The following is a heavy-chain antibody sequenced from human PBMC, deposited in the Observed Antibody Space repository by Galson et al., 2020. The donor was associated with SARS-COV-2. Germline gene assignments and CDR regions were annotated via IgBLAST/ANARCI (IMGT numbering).Heavy chain of an antibody. CDR1: GGSFSGYY. CDR3: ARDRYSSSWYIAVAGTDYYMDV. Sequence: LETLSLTCAVYGGSFSGYYWSWIRQPPGKGLEWIGEINHSGSTNYNPSLKSRVTISVDTSKNQFSLKLSSVTAADTAVYYCARDRYSSSWYIAVAGTDYYMDVWGKGTTVTISS. J-gene: IGHJ6*03. D-gene: IGHD6-13*01. CDR2: INHSGST. V-gene: IGHV4-34*01.